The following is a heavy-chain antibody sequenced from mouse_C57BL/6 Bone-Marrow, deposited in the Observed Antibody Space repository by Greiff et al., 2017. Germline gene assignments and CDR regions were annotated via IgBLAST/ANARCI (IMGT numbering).Heavy chain of an antibody. CDR1: GYTFSSYA. CDR3: ARARYGAAVVDAYYFDY. Sequence: EVKLVESGGGLVKPGGSLKLSCAASGYTFSSYAMSWVRQTPEKRLEWVATISDGGSYTYYPDNVKGRFTISRDNAKNNLYLQMSHLKSEDTAMYYCARARYGAAVVDAYYFDYWGRGTALTVSA. D-gene: IGHD1-1*02. CDR2: ISDGGSYT. V-gene: IGHV5-4*03. J-gene: IGHJ2*01.